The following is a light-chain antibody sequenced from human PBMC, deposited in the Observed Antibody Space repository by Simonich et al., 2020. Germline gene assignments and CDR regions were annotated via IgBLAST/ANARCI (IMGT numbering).Light chain of an antibody. J-gene: IGKJ2*01. V-gene: IGKV2-28*01. Sequence: DIVLTQSPLSLPVTPGEPASIPCRSSQGLLHSNGYNYLDWYLQTPGQSPQLLIYLGSTRASGVPDRFSGSGSGTDFTLKISRVEAEDVGVYYCMQALQTPYTVGQGTKLEIK. CDR3: MQALQTPYT. CDR2: LGS. CDR1: QGLLHSNGYNY.